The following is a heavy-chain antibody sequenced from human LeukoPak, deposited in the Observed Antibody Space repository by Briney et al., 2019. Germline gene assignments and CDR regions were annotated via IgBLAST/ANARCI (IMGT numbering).Heavy chain of an antibody. Sequence: PGGSLRLSCSASGFAFSIYWMSWVRQPPGKGLEWVANIRNDGSEKYYVDSVKGRLTISRDNGKNSLYLQMNSLRAEDTAVYYCARLGTAEGTLEDYWGQGTLVTVSS. CDR2: IRNDGSEK. D-gene: IGHD6-13*01. V-gene: IGHV3-7*01. CDR3: ARLGTAEGTLEDY. CDR1: GFAFSIYW. J-gene: IGHJ4*02.